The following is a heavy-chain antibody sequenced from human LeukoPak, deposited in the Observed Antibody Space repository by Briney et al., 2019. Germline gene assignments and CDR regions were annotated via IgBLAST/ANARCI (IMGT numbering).Heavy chain of an antibody. D-gene: IGHD6-13*01. V-gene: IGHV7-4-1*02. CDR3: ARDYSSGWWNDAFDI. J-gene: IGHJ3*02. CDR2: INTNTGNP. Sequence: ASVKVSCKASGYTFTSYAMNWVRQAPGQGLEWMGWINTNTGNPTYAQGFTGRFVFSLDTSVNTAYLQISSLKAEDTAVYYCARDYSSGWWNDAFDIWGQGTMVTVSS. CDR1: GYTFTSYA.